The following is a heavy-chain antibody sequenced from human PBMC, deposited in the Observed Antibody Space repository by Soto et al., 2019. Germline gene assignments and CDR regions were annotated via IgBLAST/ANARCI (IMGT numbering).Heavy chain of an antibody. CDR3: AKEAGEH. Sequence: QMQLVQSGAEVKERGSSVKISCKTSGGTFNTYALTWVRQAPGQGLEWIGGIIPIFGIKNVAQRFQGRVTLSADASLTTAYMEMPSLGSDDTAVYYCAKEAGEHWGPGTLVTVP. CDR1: GGTFNTYA. J-gene: IGHJ1*01. V-gene: IGHV1-69*01. CDR2: IIPIFGIK. D-gene: IGHD3-16*01.